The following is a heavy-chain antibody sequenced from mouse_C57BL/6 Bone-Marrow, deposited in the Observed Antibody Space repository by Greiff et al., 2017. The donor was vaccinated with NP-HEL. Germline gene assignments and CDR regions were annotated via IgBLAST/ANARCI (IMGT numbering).Heavy chain of an antibody. J-gene: IGHJ1*03. V-gene: IGHV1-52*01. CDR2: IDPSDSET. D-gene: IGHD1-1*01. CDR3: ARGLLRTGDFDV. CDR1: GYTFTSYW. Sequence: QVQLQQPGAELVRPGSSVKLSCKASGYTFTSYWMHWVKQRPIQGLEWIGNIDPSDSETHYNQKFKDKATLTVDKSSSTAYMQLSSLTSEDSAVYYCARGLLRTGDFDVWGTGTTVTVSS.